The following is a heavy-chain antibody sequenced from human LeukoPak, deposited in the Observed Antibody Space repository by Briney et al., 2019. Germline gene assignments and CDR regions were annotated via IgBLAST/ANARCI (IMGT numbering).Heavy chain of an antibody. D-gene: IGHD6-13*01. V-gene: IGHV3-74*01. J-gene: IGHJ4*02. Sequence: GGSLRLSCAVSGFTFRTYWMHWVRQVPGEGLVWVSRINEDGSITNYADSVKGRFSISRDNAKNTLYLQMNSLRAEDTAVYYCARARHLAGYRNTWYDYWGQGTLVTVAS. CDR2: INEDGSIT. CDR3: ARARHLAGYRNTWYDY. CDR1: GFTFRTYW.